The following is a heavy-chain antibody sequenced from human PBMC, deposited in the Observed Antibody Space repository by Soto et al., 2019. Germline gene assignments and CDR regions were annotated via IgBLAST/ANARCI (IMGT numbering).Heavy chain of an antibody. V-gene: IGHV1-69*06. CDR3: ARGGTTLSTYYYGGMDV. CDR2: IIPIFGTA. D-gene: IGHD5-12*01. CDR1: GGTFSSYA. Sequence: QVQLVQSGAEVKKPGSSVKVSCRASGGTFSSYAISWVRQAPGQGLEWTGGIIPIFGTANHAQKFQGRVTITADKSTSTAYLELSSLRSEDTAVYYCARGGTTLSTYYYGGMDVWGQGTTVTVSS. J-gene: IGHJ6*02.